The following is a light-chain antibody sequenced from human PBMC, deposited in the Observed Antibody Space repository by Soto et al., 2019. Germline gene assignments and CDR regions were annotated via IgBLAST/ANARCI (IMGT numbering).Light chain of an antibody. CDR1: QTVSTSY. V-gene: IGKV3-20*01. J-gene: IGKJ1*01. CDR2: AAS. Sequence: EIVLTQSPGTLSLSPGERATLSCRASQTVSTSYLAWDQQKPGQAPRILIYAASIRATGIPDRFSGSGSGTDFTLTITTLYPEECAVYYCQQYGSSVWTFGQGTKVDI. CDR3: QQYGSSVWT.